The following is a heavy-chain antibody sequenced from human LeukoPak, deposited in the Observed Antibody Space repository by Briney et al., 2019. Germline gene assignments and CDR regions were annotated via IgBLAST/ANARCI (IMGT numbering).Heavy chain of an antibody. D-gene: IGHD2-2*01. CDR1: GFTFSSYN. Sequence: PGGSLRLSXAASGFTFSSYNMNWVRQAPGKGLEWVSSISYSSRARYYADSVKGRFTISRDNFKDSLYLQMDSLRAEDTAVYYCVRAYCSSTSCFGWGQGTLVTVSS. V-gene: IGHV3-48*01. CDR2: ISYSSRAR. CDR3: VRAYCSSTSCFG. J-gene: IGHJ4*02.